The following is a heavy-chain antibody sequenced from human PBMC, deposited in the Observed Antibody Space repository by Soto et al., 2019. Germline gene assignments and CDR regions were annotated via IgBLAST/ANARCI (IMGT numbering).Heavy chain of an antibody. CDR2: ISGSGGST. CDR1: GFTFSSYA. CDR3: AKGGTPYYYDSSGYYYFDY. D-gene: IGHD3-22*01. Sequence: PGGSLRLSCAASGFTFSSYAMSWVRQAPGKGLEWVSAISGSGGSTYYADSVKGRFTISRDNSKNTLYLQMNSLRAEDTAVYYCAKGGTPYYYDSSGYYYFDYWGQGTLVTVSS. V-gene: IGHV3-23*01. J-gene: IGHJ4*02.